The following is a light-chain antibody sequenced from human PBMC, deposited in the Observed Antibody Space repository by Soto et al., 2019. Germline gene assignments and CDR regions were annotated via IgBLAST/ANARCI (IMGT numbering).Light chain of an antibody. CDR2: EVS. Sequence: QSALTQPASVSGSLGQSITISCTGTSSDVGCYNRVSWSQQHPGKAPKLMIYEVSNRPSGVSNRVSGSKSGNTASLTISGLQPEDEADYYCSSFTGSSTWVFGGGTKLTV. J-gene: IGLJ3*02. CDR3: SSFTGSSTWV. CDR1: SSDVGCYNR. V-gene: IGLV2-14*01.